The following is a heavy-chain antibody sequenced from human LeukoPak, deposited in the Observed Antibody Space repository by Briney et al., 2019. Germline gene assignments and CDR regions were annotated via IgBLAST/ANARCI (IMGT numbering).Heavy chain of an antibody. CDR3: ARQSDYGSGSYSY. D-gene: IGHD3-10*01. Sequence: PSETLSLTCTVSGGSISSYYWSWIRQPPGKGLEWIGYIYYSGSTNYNPSLKSRVTISVDTSKNQFSLKLSSVTAADTAVYYCARQSDYGSGSYSYWGQGTLVTVSS. CDR2: IYYSGST. J-gene: IGHJ4*02. CDR1: GGSISSYY. V-gene: IGHV4-59*08.